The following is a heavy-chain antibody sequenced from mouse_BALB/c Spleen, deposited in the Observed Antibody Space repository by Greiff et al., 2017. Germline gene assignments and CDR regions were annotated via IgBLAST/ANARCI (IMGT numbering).Heavy chain of an antibody. J-gene: IGHJ2*01. Sequence: EVMLVESGGGLVQPGGSRKLSCAASGFTFSSFGMHWVRQAPEKGLEWVAYISSGSSTIYYADTVKGRFTISRDNPKNTLFLQMTSLRSEDTAMYYCAREGWTYWGQGTTLTVSS. V-gene: IGHV5-17*02. CDR1: GFTFSSFG. D-gene: IGHD2-3*01. CDR3: AREGWTY. CDR2: ISSGSSTI.